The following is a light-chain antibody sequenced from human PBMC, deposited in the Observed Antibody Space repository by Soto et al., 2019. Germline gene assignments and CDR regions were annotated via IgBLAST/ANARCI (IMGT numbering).Light chain of an antibody. CDR1: NSNIGAGYD. CDR2: GNN. Sequence: QSVLTQPPSVSGAPGQRVTISCTGSNSNIGAGYDVHWYQQLPGTGPKLLIYGNNNRPSGVPDRFSGSKSGASASLAITGLQAEDEADYYCQSYDSSLSGSIFGGGTQLTVL. J-gene: IGLJ2*01. V-gene: IGLV1-40*01. CDR3: QSYDSSLSGSI.